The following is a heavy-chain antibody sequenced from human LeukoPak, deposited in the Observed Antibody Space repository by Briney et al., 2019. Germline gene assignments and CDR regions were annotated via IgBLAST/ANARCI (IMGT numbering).Heavy chain of an antibody. CDR2: VNPDGSRA. V-gene: IGHV3-74*01. J-gene: IGHJ4*02. D-gene: IGHD4-23*01. CDR1: GFTLSSYW. CDR3: ARGDTVVTPHFDY. Sequence: GGSLRLSCAASGFTLSSYWMDWVRQAPGKGLVWVSRVNPDGSRADYSDSVQGRFTISRDNAKNTLFLQMDSLRAEDTAVYYCARGDTVVTPHFDYWGQGTLVTVSS.